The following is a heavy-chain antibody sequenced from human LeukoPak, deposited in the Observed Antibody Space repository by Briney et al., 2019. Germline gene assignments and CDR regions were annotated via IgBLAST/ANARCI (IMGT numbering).Heavy chain of an antibody. Sequence: SETLSLTCTVSGGSISSYYWSWIRQPPGKGLEWIGYIYDSGSTNYNPSLKSRVTISVDTSKNQFSLKLSSVTAADTAVYYCARLDAYDYVWGSPAPDAFDIWGQGTMVTVSS. D-gene: IGHD3-16*01. J-gene: IGHJ3*02. CDR1: GGSISSYY. CDR2: IYDSGST. CDR3: ARLDAYDYVWGSPAPDAFDI. V-gene: IGHV4-59*08.